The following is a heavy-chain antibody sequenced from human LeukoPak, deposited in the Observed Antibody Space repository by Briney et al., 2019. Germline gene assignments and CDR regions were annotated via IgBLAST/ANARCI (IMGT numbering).Heavy chain of an antibody. V-gene: IGHV1-46*01. Sequence: GASVKVSCKASGYTLTSYYMHWVRQAPGQGLEWMGIINPNTGSTDYAQKFQGRATMTRDTSTSTLYMELSSLRSEDTAVYYCARKVGAYLDYWGQGTLVTVSS. J-gene: IGHJ4*02. CDR3: ARKVGAYLDY. CDR1: GYTLTSYY. D-gene: IGHD1-26*01. CDR2: INPNTGST.